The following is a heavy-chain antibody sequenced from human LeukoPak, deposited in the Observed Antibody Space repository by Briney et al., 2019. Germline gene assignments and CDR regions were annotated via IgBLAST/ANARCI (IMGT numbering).Heavy chain of an antibody. J-gene: IGHJ4*02. CDR2: ISGSGSDI. V-gene: IGHV3-21*05. D-gene: IGHD1-26*01. Sequence: GGSLRLSCAGSGFTFSFYSLNWVRQAPGRGLEWVSFISGSGSDIFYADSVKGRFTISRDNAKNSVSLQMVSLQGDDTAVYYCARDIGGSYSAIDYWGQGTLVTVSS. CDR3: ARDIGGSYSAIDY. CDR1: GFTFSFYS.